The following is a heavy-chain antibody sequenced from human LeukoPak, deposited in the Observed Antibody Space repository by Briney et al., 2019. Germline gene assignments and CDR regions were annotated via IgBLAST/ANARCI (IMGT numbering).Heavy chain of an antibody. J-gene: IGHJ6*03. CDR2: INNSGST. CDR3: ARISGGYFYFYIYV. CDR1: GGSFSGYY. V-gene: IGHV4-34*01. Sequence: SETLSLTCAVYGGSFSGYYWSWIRQPPGKGLEWIGEINNSGSTNYNPSPKSRVTISVDTSKNQFSLKLSSVNAEDTAVYYCARISGGYFYFYIYVWGKGTTVTVSS. D-gene: IGHD3-16*01.